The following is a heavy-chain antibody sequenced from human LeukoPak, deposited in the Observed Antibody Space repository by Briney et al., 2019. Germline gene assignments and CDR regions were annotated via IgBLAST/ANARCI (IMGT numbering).Heavy chain of an antibody. V-gene: IGHV4-34*01. J-gene: IGHJ4*02. CDR2: INHSGST. CDR1: GGSFSGYY. CDR3: ARDRGSGSYYSYYFDY. D-gene: IGHD3-10*01. Sequence: PSETLSLTCAVYGGSFSGYYWSWIRQPPGKGLEWIGEINHSGSTNYNPSLKSRVTISVDTSKNQFSLKLSSVTAADTAVYYCARDRGSGSYYSYYFDYWGQGTLVTVSS.